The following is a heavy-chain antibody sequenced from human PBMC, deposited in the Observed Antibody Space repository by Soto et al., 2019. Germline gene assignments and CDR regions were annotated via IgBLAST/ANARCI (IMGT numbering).Heavy chain of an antibody. V-gene: IGHV4-30-4*01. CDR2: IHYSGST. CDR3: ARDQRALRYFDY. J-gene: IGHJ4*02. CDR1: GDSISGGDYY. Sequence: QVQLQESGPGLVKPSQTLSLTCSVSGDSISGGDYYWSWIRQPPGEALEWIGHIHYSGSTYYNAALKSRXXSXLXXSKNEFSLNLSSVTAADTAVYYCARDQRALRYFDYWGQGTLVTVSS.